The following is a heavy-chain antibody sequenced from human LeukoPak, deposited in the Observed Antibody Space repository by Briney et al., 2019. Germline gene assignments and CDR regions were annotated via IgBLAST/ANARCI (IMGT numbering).Heavy chain of an antibody. J-gene: IGHJ4*02. CDR1: GYTFTSYY. V-gene: IGHV1-46*01. CDR2: INPSGGST. Sequence: GASVKVSCKASGYTFTSYYMHWVRQAPGQGLEWMGIINPSGGSTSYAQKFQGRVTMTRDTSTSTVYMELSSLRSEDTAVYFCARDLPSSGYSKYYFDYWGQGTLVTVSS. D-gene: IGHD3-22*01. CDR3: ARDLPSSGYSKYYFDY.